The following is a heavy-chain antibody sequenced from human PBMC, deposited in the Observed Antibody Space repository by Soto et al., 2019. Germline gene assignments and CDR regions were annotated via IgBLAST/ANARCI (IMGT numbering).Heavy chain of an antibody. J-gene: IGHJ6*03. CDR2: ISGSGRTI. CDR3: ARAFWNGYADYYYYMDV. V-gene: IGHV3-11*01. D-gene: IGHD2-8*01. CDR1: GFTFSDYY. Sequence: GGSLRLSCAASGFTFSDYYMSWVRRAPGKGLEWISYISGSGRTIYYADSVRGRFTISRDNAKNSLYLQMDSLRAEDTAVYYCARAFWNGYADYYYYMDVWGTEITVTVSS.